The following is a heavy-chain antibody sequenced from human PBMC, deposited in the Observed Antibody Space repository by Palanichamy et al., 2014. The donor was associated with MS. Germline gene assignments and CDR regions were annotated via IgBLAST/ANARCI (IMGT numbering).Heavy chain of an antibody. CDR2: ISNDGSNK. J-gene: IGHJ6*02. V-gene: IGHV3-30-3*01. CDR1: GFTFNNYA. D-gene: IGHD3-16*01. Sequence: VEAWGRAVVQPGRSLRLSCAASGFTFNNYAIHWVRQAPGKGLEWVAVISNDGSNKYYADSVKGRCTTSRENSKNTLYLHVNSLRTEDTAVNYCARNLGAGPGYGMDVWGQGTTVTVSS. CDR3: ARNLGAGPGYGMDV.